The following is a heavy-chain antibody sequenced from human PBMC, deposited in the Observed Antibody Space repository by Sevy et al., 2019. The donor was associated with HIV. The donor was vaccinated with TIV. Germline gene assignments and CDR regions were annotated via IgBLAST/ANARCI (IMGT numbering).Heavy chain of an antibody. CDR3: TRGGDIVVVVAASNRFDP. D-gene: IGHD2-15*01. CDR1: GFTFGDYA. Sequence: GGSPRLSCTASGFTFGDYAMSWFRQAPGKGLEWVGFIRSKAYGGTTEYAASVKGRFTISRDDSKSIAYLQMNSLKTEDTAVYYCTRGGDIVVVVAASNRFDPWGQGTLVTVSS. J-gene: IGHJ5*02. CDR2: IRSKAYGGTT. V-gene: IGHV3-49*03.